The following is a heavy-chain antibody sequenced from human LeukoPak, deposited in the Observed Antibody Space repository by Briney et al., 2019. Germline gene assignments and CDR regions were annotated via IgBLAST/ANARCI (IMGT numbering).Heavy chain of an antibody. J-gene: IGHJ4*02. D-gene: IGHD3-22*01. CDR1: GFSFSDYY. V-gene: IGHV3-11*01. Sequence: GGSLRLSYAASGFSFSDYYMSWIRQAPGKGLEWVSYISSSGNTIYYADSMKGRFTISRDNAKNSLYLQMNSLRAEDTAVYYCARGQYYYDSSAPPLYWGQGTLVTVSS. CDR3: ARGQYYYDSSAPPLY. CDR2: ISSSGNTI.